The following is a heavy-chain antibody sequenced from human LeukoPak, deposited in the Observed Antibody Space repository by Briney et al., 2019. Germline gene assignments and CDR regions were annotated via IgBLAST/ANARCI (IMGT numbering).Heavy chain of an antibody. CDR3: AGTGIRGIPSGMVV. D-gene: IGHD3-10*01. J-gene: IGHJ6*02. CDR1: GFTLGPYA. Sequence: GGSLRLSCAASGFTLGPYAMHWVRQRRGKGLEWVAHINADGGRTFYADSVGGRFTISRDNSKDSLYLQMNSLRTEDTALYYCAGTGIRGIPSGMVVWGQGTTVTVSS. V-gene: IGHV3-43*02. CDR2: INADGGRT.